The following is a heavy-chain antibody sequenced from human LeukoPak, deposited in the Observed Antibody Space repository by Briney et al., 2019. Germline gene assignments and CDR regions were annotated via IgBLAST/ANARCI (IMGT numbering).Heavy chain of an antibody. Sequence: GGSLRLSCAASGFTFSNYWMSWVRQAPGKGLEWVANIKQDGSEKYYVDSVEGRFTISRDNAKNSLYLQMNSLRAEDTAVYYCGREKIVGATNFAYGGQGPLATVPS. D-gene: IGHD1-26*01. CDR3: GREKIVGATNFAY. CDR2: IKQDGSEK. CDR1: GFTFSNYW. V-gene: IGHV3-7*01. J-gene: IGHJ4*02.